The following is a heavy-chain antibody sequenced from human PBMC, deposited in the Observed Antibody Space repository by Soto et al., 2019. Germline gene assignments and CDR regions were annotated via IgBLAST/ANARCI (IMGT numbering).Heavy chain of an antibody. Sequence: GGSLRLSCAASGFTFSNAWMSWVRQAPGKGLEWVGRIKSKTDGGTTDYAAPVKGRFTISRDDSKNTLYLQMNSLKTEDTAVYYCTTDLPIVVVPAADYDAFDIWGQGTMVTVSS. V-gene: IGHV3-15*01. CDR3: TTDLPIVVVPAADYDAFDI. CDR2: IKSKTDGGTT. CDR1: GFTFSNAW. D-gene: IGHD2-2*01. J-gene: IGHJ3*02.